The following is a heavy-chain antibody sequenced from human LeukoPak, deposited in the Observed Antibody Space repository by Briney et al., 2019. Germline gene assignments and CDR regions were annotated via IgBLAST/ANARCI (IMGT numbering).Heavy chain of an antibody. V-gene: IGHV4-39*07. CDR2: IYYSGST. J-gene: IGHJ4*02. CDR1: GGSISSSSYY. D-gene: IGHD6-19*01. Sequence: SETLSLACTVSGGSISSSSYYWGWIRQPPGKGLEWIGSIYYSGSTNYNPSLNSRVTISVDTSKNQFSLRLSSVTAADTAIYYCARAVSGRFDYWGQGTLVTVSS. CDR3: ARAVSGRFDY.